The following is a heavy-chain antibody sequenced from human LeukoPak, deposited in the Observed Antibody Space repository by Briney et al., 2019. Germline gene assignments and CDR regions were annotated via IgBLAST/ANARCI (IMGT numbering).Heavy chain of an antibody. CDR1: GFTFNNYW. CDR3: ARAIGSSWGKVDY. D-gene: IGHD6-13*01. CDR2: IKQDGSEK. J-gene: IGHJ4*02. Sequence: PGGSLRLSCAASGFTFNNYWMSWVRQTPGKGLEWVANIKQDGSEKYYADSVKGRFTISRDNAKNTVYLEMNSLRSEDTAVYYCARAIGSSWGKVDYWGQGTLVTVSS. V-gene: IGHV3-7*01.